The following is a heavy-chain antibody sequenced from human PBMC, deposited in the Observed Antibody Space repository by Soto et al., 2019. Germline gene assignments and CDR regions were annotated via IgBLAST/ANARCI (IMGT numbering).Heavy chain of an antibody. J-gene: IGHJ6*02. CDR3: ARVKVWFGELFPYGMNV. D-gene: IGHD3-10*01. CDR2: INPNSGGT. V-gene: IGHV1-2*04. Sequence: GASVKVSCKASGYTFTGYDMHWVRQAPGQGLEWMGWINPNSGGTNYAQKFQGWVTMTRDTSISTAYMELSRLRSDDTAVYYCARVKVWFGELFPYGMNVWGQGTTVTVSS. CDR1: GYTFTGYD.